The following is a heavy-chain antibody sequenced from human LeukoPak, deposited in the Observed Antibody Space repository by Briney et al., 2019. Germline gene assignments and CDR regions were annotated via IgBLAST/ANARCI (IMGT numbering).Heavy chain of an antibody. CDR2: INHSGST. V-gene: IGHV4-34*01. D-gene: IGHD6-19*01. Sequence: SETLSLTCAVYGGSFSGYYWSWIRQPPGKGLEWIGEINHSGSTNYNPSLKSRVTISVDTSKNQFSLKLSSVTAADAAVYYCARDRGWAVAVNYYYGMDVWGQGTTVTVSS. J-gene: IGHJ6*02. CDR3: ARDRGWAVAVNYYYGMDV. CDR1: GGSFSGYY.